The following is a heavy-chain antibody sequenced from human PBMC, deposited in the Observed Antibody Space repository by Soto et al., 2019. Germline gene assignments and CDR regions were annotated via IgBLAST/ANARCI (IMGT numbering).Heavy chain of an antibody. V-gene: IGHV4-30-4*01. CDR3: ARGSALLFYYFDY. Sequence: SETLSLTCTVSGGSISSGDYYWSWIRQPPGKGLEWIGYIYYSGSTYYNPSLKSRVTISVDTSKNQFSLKLSSVTAADTAVYYCARGSALLFYYFDYWCPGTAVTLST. CDR1: GGSISSGDYY. J-gene: IGHJ4*01. CDR2: IYYSGST. D-gene: IGHD6-13*01.